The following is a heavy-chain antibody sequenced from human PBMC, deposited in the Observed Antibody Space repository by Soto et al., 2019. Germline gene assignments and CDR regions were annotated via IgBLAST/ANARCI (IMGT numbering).Heavy chain of an antibody. CDR1: GFTFSSYA. J-gene: IGHJ4*02. CDR2: ISGSGGST. D-gene: IGHD1-26*01. CDR3: AKDLRGGSYFPFNY. Sequence: GGSLRLSCAASGFTFSSYAMSWVRQATGKGLEWVSAISGSGGSTYYADSVKGRFTISRDDSKNTLYLQMNRLRAEDTAVYYCAKDLRGGSYFPFNYWGQGTLVTVSS. V-gene: IGHV3-23*01.